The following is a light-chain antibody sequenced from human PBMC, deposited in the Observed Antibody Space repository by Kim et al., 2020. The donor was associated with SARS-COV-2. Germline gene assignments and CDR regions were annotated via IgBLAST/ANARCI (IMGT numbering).Light chain of an antibody. Sequence: SGTSSCTETSNCVGCYTYVAWYQQHPGKAPKLMIYDVSKRPSGVPDRFSGSKSGNTASLTSSGLQAEDEADYYCCSYAGSYGVVFGGGTQLTVL. J-gene: IGLJ2*01. CDR2: DVS. CDR3: CSYAGSYGVV. V-gene: IGLV2-11*01. CDR1: SNCVGCYTY.